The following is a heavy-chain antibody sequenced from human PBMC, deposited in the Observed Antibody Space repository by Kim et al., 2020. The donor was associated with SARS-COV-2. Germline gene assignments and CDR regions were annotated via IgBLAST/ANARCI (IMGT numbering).Heavy chain of an antibody. CDR3: AKDMQACALVGGGYYFDY. Sequence: VKGRFTISRDNAKNSRYLQMNSLRAEVTAVYDCAKDMQACALVGGGYYFDYWGQGTLVTVSS. D-gene: IGHD2-15*01. J-gene: IGHJ4*02. V-gene: IGHV3-9*01.